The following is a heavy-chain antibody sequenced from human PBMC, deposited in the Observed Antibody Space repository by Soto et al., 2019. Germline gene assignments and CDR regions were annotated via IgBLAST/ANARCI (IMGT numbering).Heavy chain of an antibody. J-gene: IGHJ5*02. CDR1: GGSLSSSRFY. Sequence: SETLSLTCSVSGGSLSSSRFYWAWIRQSPGKGLEWIGSIYYSGSAYYNPSLKSRVTISVDTSKTQFSLKLKSVTAADTAVYYCARALSISVWFAPWGQGALVTVSS. CDR2: IYYSGSA. D-gene: IGHD2-21*01. CDR3: ARALSISVWFAP. V-gene: IGHV4-39*01.